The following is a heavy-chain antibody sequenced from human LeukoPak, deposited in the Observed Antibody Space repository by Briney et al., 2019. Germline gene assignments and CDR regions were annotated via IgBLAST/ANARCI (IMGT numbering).Heavy chain of an antibody. J-gene: IGHJ4*02. V-gene: IGHV4-4*07. CDR1: GGSISSYY. D-gene: IGHD3-16*02. CDR3: AREAPIMITFGGVIVYYFDY. CDR2: IYTSGST. Sequence: SETLPLTCTVSGGSISSYYWSWIRQPAGKGLEWIGRIYTSGSTNYNPSLKSRVTMSVDTSKNQFSLKLSSVTAADTAVYYCAREAPIMITFGGVIVYYFDYWGQGTLVTVSS.